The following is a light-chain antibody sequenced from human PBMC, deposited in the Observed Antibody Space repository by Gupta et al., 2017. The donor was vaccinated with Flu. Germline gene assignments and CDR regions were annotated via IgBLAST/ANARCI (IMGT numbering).Light chain of an antibody. CDR1: NSENGN. V-gene: IGLV3-9*01. Sequence: QGQSTTITGRGKNSENGNVHGYQQKPGQAPVLFIYRNHNRPTGNPERFSGSKSENTATLTSVGAEDGDEDDYYWHAWDSVNESVFGGGTKVTVL. CDR3: HAWDSVNESV. J-gene: IGLJ3*02. CDR2: RNH.